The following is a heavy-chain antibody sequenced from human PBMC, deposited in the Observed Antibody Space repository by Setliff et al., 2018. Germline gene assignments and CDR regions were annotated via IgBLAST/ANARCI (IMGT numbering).Heavy chain of an antibody. J-gene: IGHJ4*02. CDR2: IYYTGTT. Sequence: SETLSLTCTVSGGSVSSTSYYWGWIRQPPGKGLEWIGTIYYTGTTYYSPSLKSRVTISVDTSISTAYLELNTLRSDDTAVYYCARERYFDYWGQGTLVTVSS. V-gene: IGHV4-39*02. CDR3: ARERYFDY. CDR1: GGSVSSTSYY.